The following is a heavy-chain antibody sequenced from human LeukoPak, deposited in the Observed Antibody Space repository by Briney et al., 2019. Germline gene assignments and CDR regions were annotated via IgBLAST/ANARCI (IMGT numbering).Heavy chain of an antibody. J-gene: IGHJ4*02. CDR1: GGSTSSYY. CDR3: ARGGDREYFDY. D-gene: IGHD3-16*01. V-gene: IGHV4-59*01. CDR2: IYYSGST. Sequence: SETLSLTCTVSGGSTSSYYWSWIRQPPGKGLEWIGYIYYSGSTNYNPSLKSRVTISVDTSKNQFSLKLSSVTAADTAVYYCARGGDREYFDYWGQGTLVTVSS.